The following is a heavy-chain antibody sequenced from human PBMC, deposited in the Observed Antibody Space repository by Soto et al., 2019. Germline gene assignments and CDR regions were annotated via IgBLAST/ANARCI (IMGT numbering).Heavy chain of an antibody. D-gene: IGHD5-18*01. CDR1: GGSISSGGYY. Sequence: SETLSLTCTVSGGSISSGGYYWSWIRQHPGKGLEWIGYIYYSGSTYYNPSLKSRVTISVDTSKNQFSLKLSSVTAADTAVYYCARDRAAMGWFDPWGQGTLVTVSS. J-gene: IGHJ5*02. V-gene: IGHV4-31*03. CDR2: IYYSGST. CDR3: ARDRAAMGWFDP.